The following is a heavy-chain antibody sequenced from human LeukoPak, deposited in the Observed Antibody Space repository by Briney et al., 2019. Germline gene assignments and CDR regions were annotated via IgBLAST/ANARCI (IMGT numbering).Heavy chain of an antibody. Sequence: GGSLRLTCVASGVWFGRDWISWVRQAPGKGLDCFACVKQEGTEKNYVVSVCDRFTISFHNGKNSLYLQMNSRRAEDTAKYYCATLDSTKSVLWGRGTAVIVSS. D-gene: IGHD2-2*01. CDR2: VKQEGTEK. CDR3: ATLDSTKSVL. CDR1: GVWFGRDW. J-gene: IGHJ1*01. V-gene: IGHV3-7*01.